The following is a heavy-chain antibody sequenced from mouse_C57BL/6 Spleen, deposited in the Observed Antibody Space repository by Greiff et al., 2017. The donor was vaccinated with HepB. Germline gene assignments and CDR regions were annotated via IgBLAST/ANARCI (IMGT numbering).Heavy chain of an antibody. Sequence: VQLQQSGAELARPGASVKMSCKASGYTFTSYTMHWVKQRPGQGLEWIGYINPSSGYTKYNQKFKDKATLTADKSSSTAYMQLSSLTSEDSAVYYCAMSPYGSSSYWGQGTTLTVSS. CDR3: AMSPYGSSSY. J-gene: IGHJ2*01. CDR1: GYTFTSYT. V-gene: IGHV1-4*01. D-gene: IGHD1-1*01. CDR2: INPSSGYT.